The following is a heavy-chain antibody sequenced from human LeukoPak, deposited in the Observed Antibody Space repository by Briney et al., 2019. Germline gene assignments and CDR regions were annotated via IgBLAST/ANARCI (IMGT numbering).Heavy chain of an antibody. D-gene: IGHD3-3*01. V-gene: IGHV1-2*02. CDR2: INPNSGGT. J-gene: IGHJ6*03. CDR3: ARTLVDYDFWSGLYYYYYMDV. Sequence: ASVKVSWKASGYTFTGYYMHWVRQAPGQGLEWMGWINPNSGGTNYAQKFQGRVTMTRDTSISTAYMELSRLRSDDTAVYYCARTLVDYDFWSGLYYYYYMDVWGKGTTVTVSS. CDR1: GYTFTGYY.